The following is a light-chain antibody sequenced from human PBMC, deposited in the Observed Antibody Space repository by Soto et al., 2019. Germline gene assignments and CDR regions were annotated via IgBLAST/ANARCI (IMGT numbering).Light chain of an antibody. J-gene: IGKJ1*01. V-gene: IGKV3-15*01. Sequence: EIVMTQSPATLSVSPGERATLSCRASQSVFSSLAWYQQRPGQAPRLLIYGSATRATGIPDRFSGSGSGTEFSLTIISLQSEDSAVYSCQQYHSWPAFGQGTKVDIK. CDR3: QQYHSWPA. CDR1: QSVFSS. CDR2: GSA.